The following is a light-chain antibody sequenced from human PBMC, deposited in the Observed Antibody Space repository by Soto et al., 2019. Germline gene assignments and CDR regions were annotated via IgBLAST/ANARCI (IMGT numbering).Light chain of an antibody. Sequence: EIVVTQSPATLSVSPGERVPLSCRASQSVSTNLAWYQQKPGQAPRLLIYGASTRATGIPARFSGSGSGTEFTLTISSLQSEDFVVYYCQKYNDWPWTFGQGTKVDIK. CDR3: QKYNDWPWT. J-gene: IGKJ1*01. CDR1: QSVSTN. CDR2: GAS. V-gene: IGKV3-15*01.